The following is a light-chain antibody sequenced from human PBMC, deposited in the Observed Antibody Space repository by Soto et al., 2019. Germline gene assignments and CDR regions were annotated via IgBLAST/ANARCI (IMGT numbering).Light chain of an antibody. CDR3: QQYNSYYPGGT. J-gene: IGKJ1*01. CDR1: QIINRW. CDR2: DAS. Sequence: DIQMTQSPSSLSASVGDKVTITCRASQIINRWLAWYQQKPGKAPKLLIYDASRLKSGVPLRFRGSGYRAEFTLSISSMQHDDFATYYCQQYNSYYPGGTFGQGNKVEIK. V-gene: IGKV1-5*01.